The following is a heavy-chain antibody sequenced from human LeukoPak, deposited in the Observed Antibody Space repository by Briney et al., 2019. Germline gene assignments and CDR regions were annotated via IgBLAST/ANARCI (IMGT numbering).Heavy chain of an antibody. D-gene: IGHD3-3*01. CDR3: ARAGITIFGVVIGLDY. Sequence: GASVKVSCKASGYTFTSYYMHCVRQAPGQGLEWMGIINPSGGSTSYAQKFQGRVTMTRDTSTSTVYTELGSLRSEDTAVHYCARAGITIFGVVIGLDYWGQGTLVTVSS. CDR2: INPSGGST. J-gene: IGHJ4*02. V-gene: IGHV1-46*01. CDR1: GYTFTSYY.